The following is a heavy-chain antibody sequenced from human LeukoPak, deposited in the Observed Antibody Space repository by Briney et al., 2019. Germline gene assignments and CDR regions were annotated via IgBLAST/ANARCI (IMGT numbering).Heavy chain of an antibody. J-gene: IGHJ4*02. CDR2: MNPNSGNT. CDR3: ATPGWSAERPFDY. CDR1: GYTFTSYD. D-gene: IGHD6-19*01. Sequence: ASVKVSCKASGYTFTSYDINWVRQATGQGLEWMGWMNPNSGNTGYAQKFQGRVTMTRNTSISTAYMELSSLGSEDTAVYYCATPGWSAERPFDYWGQGTLVTVSS. V-gene: IGHV1-8*01.